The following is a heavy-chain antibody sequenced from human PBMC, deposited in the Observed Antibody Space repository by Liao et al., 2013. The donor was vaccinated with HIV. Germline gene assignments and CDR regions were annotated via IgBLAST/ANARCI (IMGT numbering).Heavy chain of an antibody. CDR1: GGSINNHY. J-gene: IGHJ3*02. CDR2: IYTSGNT. CDR3: AARITISGVAIPHALDI. V-gene: IGHV4-4*07. Sequence: QVQLQESGPGLVKPSGTLSLTCAVSGGSINNHYWNWIRQPAGRGLEWIGRIYTSGNTNYNPSLKSRVTMSVDTSKNQFSLKLSSVTAADTAVYYCAARITISGVAIPHALDIWGQGTMVTVSS. D-gene: IGHD3-3*01.